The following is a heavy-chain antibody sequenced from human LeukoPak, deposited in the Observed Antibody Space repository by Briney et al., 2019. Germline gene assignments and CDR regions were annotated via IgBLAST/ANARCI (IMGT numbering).Heavy chain of an antibody. V-gene: IGHV1-3*01. Sequence: ASVKVSCKPSGYTFTSYDMHWVRQAPGQRLDWMGWINAGNGNTKYSQKFQGRVTITRYTSASTGYMELSSLRSEDTAVYYCARDAGDTAIDYWGQGTLVTVSS. CDR3: ARDAGDTAIDY. CDR2: INAGNGNT. CDR1: GYTFTSYD. J-gene: IGHJ4*02. D-gene: IGHD5-18*01.